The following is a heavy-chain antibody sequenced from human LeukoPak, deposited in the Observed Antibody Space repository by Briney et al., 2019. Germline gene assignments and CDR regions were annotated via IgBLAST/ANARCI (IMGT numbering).Heavy chain of an antibody. CDR1: GGSFSGYY. D-gene: IGHD5/OR15-5a*01. J-gene: IGHJ4*02. V-gene: IGHV4-34*01. CDR3: ASIKISVLSPMKDYFDY. CDR2: INHSGST. Sequence: SETLSLTCAVYGGSFSGYYWSWIRQPPGKGLEWIGEINHSGSTNYNPSLKSRVTISVDTSKSQFSLKLSSVTAADTAVYYCASIKISVLSPMKDYFDYWGQGTLVTVSS.